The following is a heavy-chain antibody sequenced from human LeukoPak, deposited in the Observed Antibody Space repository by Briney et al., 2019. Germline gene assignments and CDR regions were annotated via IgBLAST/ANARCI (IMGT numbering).Heavy chain of an antibody. J-gene: IGHJ4*02. D-gene: IGHD2-2*01. CDR3: AKVTFVVVPAAVEDAPDY. V-gene: IGHV3-21*01. CDR1: GFTFSRHS. Sequence: PGGSLRLSCVGSGFTFSRHSMHWVRQAPGKGLEWISSMSGGNSYIYYAGSVKGRFSISRDNAKNSVYLQMNSLRVEDTAVYYCAKVTFVVVPAAVEDAPDYWGQGTLVTVSS. CDR2: MSGGNSYI.